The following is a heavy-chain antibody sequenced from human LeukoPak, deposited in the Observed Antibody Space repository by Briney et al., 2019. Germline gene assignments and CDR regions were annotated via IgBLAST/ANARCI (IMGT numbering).Heavy chain of an antibody. V-gene: IGHV4-4*07. J-gene: IGHJ4*02. Sequence: SETLSLTCSVSGGSISSYYWTWIRQPAGKGLEWIGRIYTTGSTDYNPSLKSRVTMSVVPSKNQFSLKLSSVTAADTAVYYCARESQVLYYFDSWGQGTLVTVSS. CDR2: IYTTGST. CDR1: GGSISSYY. CDR3: ARESQVLYYFDS.